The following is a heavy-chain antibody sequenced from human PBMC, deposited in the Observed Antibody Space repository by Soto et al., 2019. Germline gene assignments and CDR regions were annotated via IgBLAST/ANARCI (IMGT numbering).Heavy chain of an antibody. CDR1: GFTFSSYW. D-gene: IGHD3-16*01. CDR2: INSDGSST. V-gene: IGHV3-74*01. CDR3: ARGIMITFGGVTKPIKGFGY. J-gene: IGHJ4*02. Sequence: HPGGSLRLSCAASGFTFSSYWMHWVRQAPGKGLVWVSRINSDGSSTSYADSVKGRFTISRDNAKNTLYLQMNSLRAEDTAVYYCARGIMITFGGVTKPIKGFGYWGQGTLVTVSS.